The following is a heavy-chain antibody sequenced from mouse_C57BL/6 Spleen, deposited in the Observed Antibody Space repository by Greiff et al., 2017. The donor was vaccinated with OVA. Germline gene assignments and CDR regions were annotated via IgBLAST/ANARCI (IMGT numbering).Heavy chain of an antibody. CDR1: GFTFSSYA. CDR3: TREDYGSTYAMDY. Sequence: DVMLVESGEGLVKPGGSLKLSCAASGFTFSSYAMSWVRQTPEKRLEWVTYISSGGDYIYYADTVKGRFTISRDNARNTLYLQMSRLKSEDTAMYYCTREDYGSTYAMDYWGQGASVTVSS. CDR2: ISSGGDYI. J-gene: IGHJ4*01. V-gene: IGHV5-9-1*02. D-gene: IGHD1-1*01.